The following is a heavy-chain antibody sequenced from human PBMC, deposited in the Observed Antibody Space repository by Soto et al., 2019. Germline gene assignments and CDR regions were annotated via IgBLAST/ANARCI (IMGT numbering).Heavy chain of an antibody. CDR1: GYSISSGYY. CDR2: IYHSGST. Sequence: TLSLTCAVSGYSISSGYYWGWIRQPPGKGLEWIGSIYHSGSTYYNPSLKSRVTISVDTSKNQFSLKLSSVTAADTAVYYCARDPSWVGTQYYFDYWGQGTLVTVSS. D-gene: IGHD1-1*01. CDR3: ARDPSWVGTQYYFDY. V-gene: IGHV4-38-2*02. J-gene: IGHJ4*02.